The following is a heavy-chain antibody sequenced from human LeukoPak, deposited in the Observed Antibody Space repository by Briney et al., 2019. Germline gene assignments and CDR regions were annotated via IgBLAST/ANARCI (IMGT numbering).Heavy chain of an antibody. J-gene: IGHJ6*03. Sequence: SETLSLTCTVSGYSISSGYYWVWIRQTPGKGLEWIGSIYRSGSTNYNPSLKSRVTISDTSKNQFSLKVNSVTAADTALYYCARGDCSSTIRYSPMDVWGKGTTVTVSS. D-gene: IGHD2-2*01. V-gene: IGHV4-38-2*02. CDR3: ARGDCSSTIRYSPMDV. CDR1: GYSISSGYY. CDR2: IYRSGST.